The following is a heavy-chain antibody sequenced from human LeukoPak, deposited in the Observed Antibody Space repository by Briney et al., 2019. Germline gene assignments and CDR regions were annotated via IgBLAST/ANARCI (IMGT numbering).Heavy chain of an antibody. V-gene: IGHV3-7*03. D-gene: IGHD3-3*01. J-gene: IGHJ4*02. CDR3: AKESWYYDFWSGYYSDY. CDR1: GFTFSDYW. Sequence: GGSLRLSCAASGFTFSDYWMNWVRQAPGKGLEWVANIKQDGSLKQYVGSVKGRFTISRDNSKNTLYLQMNSLRAEDTAVYYCAKESWYYDFWSGYYSDYWGQGTLVTVSS. CDR2: IKQDGSLK.